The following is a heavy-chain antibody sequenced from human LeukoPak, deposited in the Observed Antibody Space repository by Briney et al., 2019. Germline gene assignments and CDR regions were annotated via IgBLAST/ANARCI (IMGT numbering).Heavy chain of an antibody. Sequence: GGSLRLSCAASGFTFSSYWMSWVRQAPGKGLEWVANIKQDGSEKYYVDSVKGRFTISRDNAKNSLYLQMNSLRAEDTAVYYCARDTIAVAGLDYFDYWGQGTLVTVSS. V-gene: IGHV3-7*03. D-gene: IGHD6-19*01. CDR2: IKQDGSEK. CDR3: ARDTIAVAGLDYFDY. J-gene: IGHJ4*02. CDR1: GFTFSSYW.